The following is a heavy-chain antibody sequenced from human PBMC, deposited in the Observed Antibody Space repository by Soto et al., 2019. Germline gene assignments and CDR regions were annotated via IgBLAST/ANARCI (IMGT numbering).Heavy chain of an antibody. J-gene: IGHJ4*02. D-gene: IGHD2-15*01. CDR3: ARGVAFLDY. Sequence: GASVKVSCKASGYTFSSYAIHWVRQAPGQGLEWMGWIHAGNGNTKYSQSFQGRVTISRDTSATTAYMELNSLRSEDTAVYYCARGVAFLDYWGQGXLVTVYS. V-gene: IGHV1-3*01. CDR2: IHAGNGNT. CDR1: GYTFSSYA.